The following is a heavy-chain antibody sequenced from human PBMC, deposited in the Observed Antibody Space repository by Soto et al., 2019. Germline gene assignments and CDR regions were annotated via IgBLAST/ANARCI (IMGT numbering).Heavy chain of an antibody. CDR3: ARDQGFWSGYSYDAFDI. V-gene: IGHV3-48*01. J-gene: IGHJ3*02. Sequence: GGSLRLSCAASGFTFNSYCMNWVRQAPGKGLEWVSYISSTSSIIYYADSVKGRFTISRDNAKNSLYLEMNSLRAEDTAIYYCARDQGFWSGYSYDAFDIWGQGTMVTVSS. CDR1: GFTFNSYC. CDR2: ISSTSSII. D-gene: IGHD3-3*01.